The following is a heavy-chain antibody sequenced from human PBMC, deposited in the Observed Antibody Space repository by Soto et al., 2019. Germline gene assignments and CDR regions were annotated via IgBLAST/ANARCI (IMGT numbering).Heavy chain of an antibody. CDR1: GFTFSDYA. V-gene: IGHV3-23*01. D-gene: IGHD3-22*01. Sequence: PGGSLSLSCAASGFTFSDYAMSWVRQAPGKGLEWVSAIGGGGGYTYNADSVKGRFTISRDNSKNTVSLQLNSLKVEDTAVYFCAKGDSGGFPRYFDYRGQGTLVTVSS. J-gene: IGHJ4*02. CDR3: AKGDSGGFPRYFDY. CDR2: IGGGGGYT.